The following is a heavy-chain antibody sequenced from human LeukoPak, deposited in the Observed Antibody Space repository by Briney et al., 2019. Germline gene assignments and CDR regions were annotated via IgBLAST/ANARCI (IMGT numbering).Heavy chain of an antibody. J-gene: IGHJ6*03. CDR1: GFTFSSYA. Sequence: GSLRLSCAASGFTFSSYAMSWVRQAPGKGLEWVSAISGSGGSTYYADSVKGRFTISRDNSKNTLYLQMNSLRAEDTAVYYCAKGNDFWSGYHYYYYMDVWGKGTTVTVSS. V-gene: IGHV3-23*01. CDR2: ISGSGGST. CDR3: AKGNDFWSGYHYYYYMDV. D-gene: IGHD3-3*01.